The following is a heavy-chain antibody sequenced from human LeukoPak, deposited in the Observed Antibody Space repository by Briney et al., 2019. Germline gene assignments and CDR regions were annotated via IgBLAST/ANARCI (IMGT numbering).Heavy chain of an antibody. J-gene: IGHJ4*02. Sequence: GGSLRLSCAASGFTFSNFWMSWVRQAPGKGLEWVANIKQDGSEKYYVDSVKGRFTISRDNAKNSLYLQMNSLRAEDTAVYYCARGTIAAAGYYYFDYWGQGTQVTVSS. D-gene: IGHD6-13*01. CDR1: GFTFSNFW. CDR3: ARGTIAAAGYYYFDY. CDR2: IKQDGSEK. V-gene: IGHV3-7*04.